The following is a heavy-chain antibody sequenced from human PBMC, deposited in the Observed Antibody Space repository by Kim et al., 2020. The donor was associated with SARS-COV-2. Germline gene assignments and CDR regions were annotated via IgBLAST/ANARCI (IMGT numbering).Heavy chain of an antibody. CDR3: AREKLHALDN. J-gene: IGHJ4*02. Sequence: GGSLRLSCAGSGFAFSAYWMTWVRQAPGMGLEWVANINQDGSEIYYMDSVKARFTISRDNAKNSLYLQMNNLEAEDTAMYYCAREKLHALDNWGQGTLVTVSS. CDR1: GFAFSAYW. CDR2: INQDGSEI. V-gene: IGHV3-7*03. D-gene: IGHD1-1*01.